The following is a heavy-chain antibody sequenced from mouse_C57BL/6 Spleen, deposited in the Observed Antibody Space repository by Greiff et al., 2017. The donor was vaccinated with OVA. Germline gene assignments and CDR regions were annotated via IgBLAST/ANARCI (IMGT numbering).Heavy chain of an antibody. CDR1: GFTFSSYA. V-gene: IGHV5-9-1*02. CDR2: ISSGGDYI. J-gene: IGHJ2*01. D-gene: IGHD2-3*01. Sequence: EVKLVESGAGLVKPGGSLKLSCAASGFTFSSYAMSWVRQTPEKRLEWVAYISSGGDYIYYADTVKGRFTISRDNARNTLYLQMSSLKSEDTAMYYCTRGDGYYPYYFDYWGQGTTLTVSS. CDR3: TRGDGYYPYYFDY.